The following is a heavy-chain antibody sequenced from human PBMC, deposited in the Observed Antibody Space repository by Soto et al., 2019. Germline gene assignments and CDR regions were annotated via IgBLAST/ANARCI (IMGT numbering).Heavy chain of an antibody. CDR3: AREVPGIFGTSFDY. CDR1: GFTFSSYS. D-gene: IGHD3-3*01. Sequence: GGSLRLSCAASGFTFSSYSMNWVRQAPGKGLEWVSYISSSSTIYYADSVKGRFTISRDNAKNSLYLQMNSLRAEDTAVYYCAREVPGIFGTSFDYWGQGTLVTVSS. J-gene: IGHJ4*02. V-gene: IGHV3-48*01. CDR2: ISSSSTI.